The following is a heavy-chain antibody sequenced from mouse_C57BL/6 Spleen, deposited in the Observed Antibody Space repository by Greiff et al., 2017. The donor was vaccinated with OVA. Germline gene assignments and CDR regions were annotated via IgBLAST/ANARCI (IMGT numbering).Heavy chain of an antibody. V-gene: IGHV1-82*01. CDR1: GYAFSSSW. CDR2: IYPGDGDT. Sequence: QVQLQQSGPELVKPGASVKISCKASGYAFSSSWMNWVKQRPGKGLEWIGRIYPGDGDTNYNGKFKGKATLTADKSSSTAYMQLSSLTSEDSAVYFCARENDGYYFDDWGQGTTLTVSS. CDR3: ARENDGYYFDD. D-gene: IGHD2-3*01. J-gene: IGHJ2*01.